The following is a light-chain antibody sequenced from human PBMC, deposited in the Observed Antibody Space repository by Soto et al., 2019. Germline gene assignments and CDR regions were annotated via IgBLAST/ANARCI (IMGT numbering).Light chain of an antibody. CDR1: QSINTY. CDR2: HTS. Sequence: IHLTQSPSSLAASLGGSGTITCRASQSINTYMAWYQHKPGKAPSLLIFHTSTLQSGVPSRFSGSGSGTDFTLTISSLQPEDFATYYCQQSNSWPVTFGRGTKVDIK. V-gene: IGKV1-39*01. CDR3: QQSNSWPVT. J-gene: IGKJ1*01.